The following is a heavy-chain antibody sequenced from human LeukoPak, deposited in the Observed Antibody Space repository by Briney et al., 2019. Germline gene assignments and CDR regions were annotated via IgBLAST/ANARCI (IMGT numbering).Heavy chain of an antibody. V-gene: IGHV3-30*18. CDR3: AKDSENYGDYIGERRVLDY. D-gene: IGHD4-17*01. CDR2: ISYDGSNK. Sequence: GGSLRLSCAASGFTFSNAWMSWVRQAPGKGLEWVAVISYDGSNKYYADSVKGRFTISRDNSKNTLYLQMNSLRAEDTAVYYCAKDSENYGDYIGERRVLDYWGQGTLVTVSS. J-gene: IGHJ4*02. CDR1: GFTFSNAW.